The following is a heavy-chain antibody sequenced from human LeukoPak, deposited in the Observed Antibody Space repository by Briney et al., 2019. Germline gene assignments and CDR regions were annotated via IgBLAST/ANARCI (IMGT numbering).Heavy chain of an antibody. CDR1: GGSFSGYY. J-gene: IGHJ3*02. CDR2: INHSGST. V-gene: IGHV4-34*01. CDR3: AGGRRDAFDI. Sequence: SETLSLTCAVYGGSFSGYYWSWIRQPPGKGLEWIGEINHSGSTNYNPSLKSRVTISVDTSKNQFSLKLSSVTAADTAVYYCAGGRRDAFDIWGQGTMVTVSP.